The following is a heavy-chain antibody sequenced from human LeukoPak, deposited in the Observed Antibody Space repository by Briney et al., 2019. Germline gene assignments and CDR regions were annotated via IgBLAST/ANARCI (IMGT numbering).Heavy chain of an antibody. V-gene: IGHV3-7*01. D-gene: IGHD4-17*01. CDR2: IKADGSEK. Sequence: PGGSLRLSCAASGFTFSSTYMTWVRQVPGKGLEWVANIKADGSEKYYVDSVKGRFTIARDNAKNSLYLQMNSLRDEDTAVYYCARDRDYAFDYWGQGTLVTVSS. CDR3: ARDRDYAFDY. CDR1: GFTFSSTY. J-gene: IGHJ4*02.